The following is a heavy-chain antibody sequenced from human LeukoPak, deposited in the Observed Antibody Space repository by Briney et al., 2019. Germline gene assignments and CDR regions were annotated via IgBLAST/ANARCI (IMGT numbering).Heavy chain of an antibody. Sequence: PGGSLRLSCVASGFTFRSHAMTWVRQAPGKGLEWVSSIGGVGASTYYADSVKGRFTISRDNSKNTLYLQMNSLRAEDTAVCYCALSGGGYCSSTSCLSGYYYYGMDVWGQGTTVTVSS. D-gene: IGHD2-2*01. CDR1: GFTFRSHA. CDR3: ALSGGGYCSSTSCLSGYYYYGMDV. J-gene: IGHJ6*02. CDR2: IGGVGAST. V-gene: IGHV3-23*01.